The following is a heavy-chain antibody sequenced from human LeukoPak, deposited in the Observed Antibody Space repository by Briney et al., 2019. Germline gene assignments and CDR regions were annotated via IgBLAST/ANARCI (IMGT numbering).Heavy chain of an antibody. Sequence: ASVKVSCKASGYTFTGCYMHWVRQAPGQGLEWMGWINPNSGGTNYAQKFQGRVTMTRDTTISTAYMELSRLRSDDTAVYYCARVMYYYDKFAGYWGQGTLVTVSS. CDR3: ARVMYYYDKFAGY. D-gene: IGHD3-22*01. J-gene: IGHJ4*02. CDR1: GYTFTGCY. V-gene: IGHV1-2*02. CDR2: INPNSGGT.